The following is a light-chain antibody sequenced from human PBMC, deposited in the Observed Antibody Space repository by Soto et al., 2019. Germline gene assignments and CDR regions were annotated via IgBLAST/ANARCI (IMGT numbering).Light chain of an antibody. CDR2: AAS. CDR1: QSISNY. CDR3: QQANSFPLT. J-gene: IGKJ4*01. V-gene: IGKV1-12*01. Sequence: DIQMTQSPYSLSASVGDRVTITCRASQSISNYLNWYQQKPGKAPRLLIHAASSLQSGVPSRFSGSGSGTDFTLTISSLQPEDFATYYCQQANSFPLTFGGGTKVDIK.